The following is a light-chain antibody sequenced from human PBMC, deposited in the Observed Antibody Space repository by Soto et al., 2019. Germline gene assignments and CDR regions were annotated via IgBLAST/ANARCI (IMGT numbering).Light chain of an antibody. Sequence: EIVLTQSPATLSLSPGERATLSCRASQRVSSYLAWYQQKPGQAPRLLIYDASNRATAIPARFSGSGSGTDFTLTISRLEPEDFAVYYCQQRSNWPITFGPGTKVEIK. CDR3: QQRSNWPIT. J-gene: IGKJ3*01. V-gene: IGKV3-11*01. CDR1: QRVSSY. CDR2: DAS.